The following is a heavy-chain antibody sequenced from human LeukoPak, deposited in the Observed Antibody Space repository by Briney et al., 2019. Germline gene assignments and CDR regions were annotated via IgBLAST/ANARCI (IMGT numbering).Heavy chain of an antibody. D-gene: IGHD2-2*01. V-gene: IGHV3-23*01. CDR2: ISGSGGRI. Sequence: GGSLRLSCAASGFTFSSYAMSWVRQAPGKGLEWVSAISGSGGRIYYADSVKGRFTISRDNSKNTLYLQMNSLRAEDTALYYCAKDLGYCSSTSCFRPTIYGMDVWGQGTTVTVSS. CDR1: GFTFSSYA. J-gene: IGHJ6*02. CDR3: AKDLGYCSSTSCFRPTIYGMDV.